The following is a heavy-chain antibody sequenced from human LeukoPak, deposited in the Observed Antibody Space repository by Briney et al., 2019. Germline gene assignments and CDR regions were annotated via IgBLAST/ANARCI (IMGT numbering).Heavy chain of an antibody. Sequence: SATLSLTCTVSGGSISSSSYYWGWIRQPPGKGLEWIGSIYYSGSTYYNPSLKSRVTISVDTSKNQFSLKLSSVTAADTAVYYCARGLIAVAGTSVFDYWGQGTLVTVSS. V-gene: IGHV4-39*07. CDR2: IYYSGST. D-gene: IGHD6-19*01. J-gene: IGHJ4*02. CDR3: ARGLIAVAGTSVFDY. CDR1: GGSISSSSYY.